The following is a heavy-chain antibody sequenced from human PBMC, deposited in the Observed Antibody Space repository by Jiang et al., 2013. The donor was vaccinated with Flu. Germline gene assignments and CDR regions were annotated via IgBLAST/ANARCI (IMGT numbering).Heavy chain of an antibody. Sequence: SQTLSLTCAISGDTVSTTSASWNWIRQSPSRGLEWLGRTYYRSRWSSDYAVSVKSRITIFPDTSKNQFSLQLNSVTPEDTAVYYCARSTVVIQHFDYWGQGALVTVSS. CDR1: GDTVSTTSAS. CDR2: TYYRSRWSS. V-gene: IGHV6-1*01. CDR3: ARSTVVIQHFDY. J-gene: IGHJ4*02. D-gene: IGHD4-23*01.